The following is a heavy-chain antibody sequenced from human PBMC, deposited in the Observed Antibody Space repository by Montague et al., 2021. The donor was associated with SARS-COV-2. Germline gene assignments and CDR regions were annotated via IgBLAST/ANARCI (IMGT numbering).Heavy chain of an antibody. CDR2: IYYSGST. D-gene: IGHD3-22*01. CDR3: ARSPTSYYYDSKAAPATPDAFDI. Sequence: SETLSLTCAVYGGSFSGYCWSWIRQPPGEGLEWIGSIYYSGSTYYNPSLKSRVTISVDTSKNQFSLKLSSVTAADTAVYYCARSPTSYYYDSKAAPATPDAFDIWGQGTMVTVSS. V-gene: IGHV4-34*01. CDR1: GGSFSGYC. J-gene: IGHJ3*02.